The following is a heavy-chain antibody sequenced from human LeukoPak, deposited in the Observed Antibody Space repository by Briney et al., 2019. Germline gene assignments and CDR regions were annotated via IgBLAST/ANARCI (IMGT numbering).Heavy chain of an antibody. Sequence: GGSLRLSCAASGFTVSSNYMSWVRQAPGKGLEWVAVISYDGSNKYYADSVKGRFTISRDNSKNTLYLQINSLRAEDTAVYYCARDGWIGDFWSGYSNWFDPWGQGTLVTVSS. J-gene: IGHJ5*02. CDR1: GFTVSSNY. V-gene: IGHV3-30-3*01. CDR3: ARDGWIGDFWSGYSNWFDP. D-gene: IGHD3-3*01. CDR2: ISYDGSNK.